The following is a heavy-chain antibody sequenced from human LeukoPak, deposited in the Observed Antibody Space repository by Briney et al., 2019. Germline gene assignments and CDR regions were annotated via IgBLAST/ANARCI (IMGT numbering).Heavy chain of an antibody. D-gene: IGHD2/OR15-2a*01. CDR1: GYTFTSYD. J-gene: IGHJ4*02. CDR3: ARGGSMHIDSDY. V-gene: IGHV1-8*01. Sequence: ASVKVSCKASGYTFTSYDINWVRQATGQGLEWRGWMNPNSGNTGYAQKFQGRVTMTRNTSISTAYMELSSLRSEDAAVYYCARGGSMHIDSDYWGQGTLVTVSS. CDR2: MNPNSGNT.